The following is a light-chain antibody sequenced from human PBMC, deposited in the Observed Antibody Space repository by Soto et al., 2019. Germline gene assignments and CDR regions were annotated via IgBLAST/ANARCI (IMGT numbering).Light chain of an antibody. CDR3: QQYNSYWT. J-gene: IGKJ1*01. CDR2: KAS. V-gene: IGKV1-5*03. Sequence: DIQMTQSPSTLSASVGDRVTITCRASQSISSWLAWYQQKPGKAPKLLIYKASSLESGVPSRFSGSGSGTGVTLTISSLQPDDFATYYCQQYNSYWTFGQGTKVEIK. CDR1: QSISSW.